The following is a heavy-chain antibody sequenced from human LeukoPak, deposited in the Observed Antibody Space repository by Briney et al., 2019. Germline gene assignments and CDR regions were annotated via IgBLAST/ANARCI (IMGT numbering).Heavy chain of an antibody. CDR1: GGSFSGYY. CDR2: VNHSGST. Sequence: RSETLSLTCAVYGGSFSGYYWSWIRQPPGKGLEWIGEVNHSGSTNYNPSLKSRVTISVDTSKNQFSLKLSSVTAADTAVYYCARSPRYSYGTRHFDYWGQGTLVTVSS. J-gene: IGHJ4*02. D-gene: IGHD5-18*01. CDR3: ARSPRYSYGTRHFDY. V-gene: IGHV4-34*01.